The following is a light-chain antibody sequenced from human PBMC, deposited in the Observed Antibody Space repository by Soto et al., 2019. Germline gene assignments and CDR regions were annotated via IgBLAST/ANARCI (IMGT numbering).Light chain of an antibody. Sequence: DIQMTQSPSTLSASVGDRVTITCRASQSVSSWLAWYQQKPGKAPKLLIYTASNLESGVPSRFRGSGSGTEFTLTISSLQPDDFATYYSQQFSSYSRTFGQGTKV. CDR3: QQFSSYSRT. V-gene: IGKV1-5*01. CDR2: TAS. CDR1: QSVSSW. J-gene: IGKJ1*01.